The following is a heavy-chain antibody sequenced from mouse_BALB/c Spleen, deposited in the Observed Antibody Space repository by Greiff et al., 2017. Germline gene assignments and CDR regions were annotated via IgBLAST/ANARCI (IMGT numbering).Heavy chain of an antibody. Sequence: EVQLVESGPGLVKPSQSLSLTCSVTGYSITSGYYWNWIRQFPGNKLEWMGYISYDGSNNYNPSLKNRISITRDTSKNQFFLKLNSVTTEDTATYYCARATMDAMDYWGQGTSVTVSS. D-gene: IGHD2-1*01. CDR1: GYSITSGYY. CDR3: ARATMDAMDY. V-gene: IGHV3-6*02. CDR2: ISYDGSN. J-gene: IGHJ4*01.